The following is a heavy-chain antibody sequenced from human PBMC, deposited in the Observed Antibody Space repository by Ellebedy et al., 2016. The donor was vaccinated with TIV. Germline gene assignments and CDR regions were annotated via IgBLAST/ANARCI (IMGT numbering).Heavy chain of an antibody. Sequence: SGPTLVKPTQTLTVTCTFSGFLLNTSGVGVGWIRQPPGKALEWLALTYWNDDQRYSPSLKSRLTITKDTSKNQVVLTMTNMAPVDTATYFCAHATEAPLFQLYFDYWGQGTRVTVSS. CDR2: TYWNDDQ. CDR1: GFLLNTSGVG. D-gene: IGHD1-1*01. V-gene: IGHV2-5*01. J-gene: IGHJ4*02. CDR3: AHATEAPLFQLYFDY.